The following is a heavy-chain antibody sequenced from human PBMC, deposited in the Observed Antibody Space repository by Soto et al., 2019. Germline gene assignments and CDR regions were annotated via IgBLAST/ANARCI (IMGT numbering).Heavy chain of an antibody. V-gene: IGHV3-30-3*01. CDR2: ISYDGSNK. Sequence: QVPLVESGGGVVQPGRSLRLSCAASGFTFSSYAMHWVRQAPGKGLEWVAVISYDGSNKYNADSVKGRFTISRDNSKNTLYLQMNSLRAEDTAVYYCARARDGYNSGAFDIWGQGTMVTVSS. CDR1: GFTFSSYA. CDR3: ARARDGYNSGAFDI. J-gene: IGHJ3*02. D-gene: IGHD5-12*01.